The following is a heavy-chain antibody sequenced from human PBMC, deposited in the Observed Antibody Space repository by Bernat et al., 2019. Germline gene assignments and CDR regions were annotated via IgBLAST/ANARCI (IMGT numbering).Heavy chain of an antibody. J-gene: IGHJ4*02. D-gene: IGHD5-18*01. CDR2: ISYDGSNK. CDR3: AKARGYSYRTELDY. CDR1: GFTFSSYA. Sequence: QVQLVESGGGVVQPGRSLRLSCAASGFTFSSYAMHWVRQAPGKGLEWVAVISYDGSNKYYADSVKGRFTISRDNSKNTLYLQMNSLRAEDTAVYYCAKARGYSYRTELDYWGQGTLVTVSS. V-gene: IGHV3-30-3*01.